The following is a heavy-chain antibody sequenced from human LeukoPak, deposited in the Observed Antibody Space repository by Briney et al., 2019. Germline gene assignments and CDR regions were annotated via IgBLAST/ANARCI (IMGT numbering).Heavy chain of an antibody. D-gene: IGHD3-10*01. Sequence: GGSLRLSCSASGFTFDDYAMHWVRQAPGKGLEWDSGISWYSGSIGYADSVKGRFTISRDNTKNSLYLQMNSLRAEDMALYYCAKDLGLWFGELGGAFDIWGQGTMVTVSS. CDR1: GFTFDDYA. J-gene: IGHJ3*02. V-gene: IGHV3-9*03. CDR2: ISWYSGSI. CDR3: AKDLGLWFGELGGAFDI.